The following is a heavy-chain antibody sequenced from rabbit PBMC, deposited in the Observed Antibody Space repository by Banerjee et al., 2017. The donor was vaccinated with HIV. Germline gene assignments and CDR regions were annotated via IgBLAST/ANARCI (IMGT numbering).Heavy chain of an antibody. V-gene: IGHV1S45*01. CDR3: ARSYAGKAMTSLNL. Sequence: QEQLEESGGGLVQPEGSLTLTCTASGFSFSNKYVMCWVRQAPGKGLEWIACINTSSGNTVYATWAKGRFTISKTSWTTVTLQMTSLTAADTATYFCARSYAGKAMTSLNLWGPGTLVTVS. CDR2: INTSSGNT. CDR1: GFSFSNKYV. D-gene: IGHD4-2*01. J-gene: IGHJ4*01.